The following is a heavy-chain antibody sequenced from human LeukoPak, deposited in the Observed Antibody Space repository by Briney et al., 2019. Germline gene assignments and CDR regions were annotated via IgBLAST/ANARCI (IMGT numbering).Heavy chain of an antibody. Sequence: GRSLRLSCAAAGFTFGTYTMNWVRQAPGKGLEWVSSISSGSDHIHYGDSVKGQFTISRDNAKNSLYLQMNRLRGEDTAVYYCARDQNGWASYWGQGTLVTVSS. D-gene: IGHD5-24*01. V-gene: IGHV3-21*06. CDR1: GFTFGTYT. CDR2: ISSGSDHI. J-gene: IGHJ4*02. CDR3: ARDQNGWASY.